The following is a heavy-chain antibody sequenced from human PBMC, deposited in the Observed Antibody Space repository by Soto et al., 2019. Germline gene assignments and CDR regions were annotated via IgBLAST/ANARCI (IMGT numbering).Heavy chain of an antibody. CDR3: ARHSDKYVSSWYGLGY. CDR1: GDSFTIDSYY. Sequence: QLQLQESGPGLVKPSEPLSLTCTVSGDSFTIDSYYWAWIRQPPGKGLEWLGTISHSGTTFHNPSLKSLLTMSVDTSSNQCSLNRSSVTAADTALYYCARHSDKYVSSWYGLGYWGQGTLVTVSS. V-gene: IGHV4-39*01. D-gene: IGHD6-13*01. CDR2: ISHSGTT. J-gene: IGHJ4*02.